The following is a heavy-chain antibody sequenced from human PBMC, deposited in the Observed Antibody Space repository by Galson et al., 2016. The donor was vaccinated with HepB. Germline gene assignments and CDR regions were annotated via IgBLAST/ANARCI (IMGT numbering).Heavy chain of an antibody. J-gene: IGHJ2*01. CDR1: GSTFSTYD. Sequence: SLRLSCAASGSTFSTYDMHWVRQASGKGLEWVSAIGTRGDTYYADSVEGRFTISRENAKNSLYLQMTYLRAEETALYYCAMELQDAVTFAWYLDLWGRGTLVTVSS. CDR3: AMELQDAVTFAWYLDL. V-gene: IGHV3-13*04. D-gene: IGHD4-17*01. CDR2: IGTRGDT.